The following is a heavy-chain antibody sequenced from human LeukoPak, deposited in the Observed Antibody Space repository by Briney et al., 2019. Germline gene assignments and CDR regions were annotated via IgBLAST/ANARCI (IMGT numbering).Heavy chain of an antibody. D-gene: IGHD4-17*01. CDR1: GFTFSSYA. CDR3: ARMVGYGDYNWFDP. Sequence: GGSLRLSCAASGFTFSSYAMSWVRQAPGKGLEWVSGFSVSDQTTYYAESVKGRFTISRDNSNNTLYLQMNSLRAEDTAVYYCARMVGYGDYNWFDPWGQGTLVTVSS. CDR2: FSVSDQTT. V-gene: IGHV3-23*01. J-gene: IGHJ5*02.